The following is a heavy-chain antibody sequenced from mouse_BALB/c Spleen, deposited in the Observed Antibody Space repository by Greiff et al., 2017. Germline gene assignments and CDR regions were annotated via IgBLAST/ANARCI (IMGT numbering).Heavy chain of an antibody. J-gene: IGHJ3*01. D-gene: IGHD1-1*01. V-gene: IGHV1S81*02. Sequence: VQLQQSGAELVKPGASVKLSCKASGYTFTSYYMYWVKQRPGQGLEWIGEINPSNGGTNFNEKFKSKATLTVDKSSSTAYMQLSSLTSEDSAVYYCTRSRGSSFAWFAYWGQGTLVTVSA. CDR3: TRSRGSSFAWFAY. CDR2: INPSNGGT. CDR1: GYTFTSYY.